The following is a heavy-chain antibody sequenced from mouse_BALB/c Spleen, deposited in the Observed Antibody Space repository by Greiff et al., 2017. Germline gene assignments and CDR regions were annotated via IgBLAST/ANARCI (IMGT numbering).Heavy chain of an antibody. CDR2: ISSGSSTI. V-gene: IGHV5-17*02. J-gene: IGHJ1*01. Sequence: EVMLVESGGGLVQPGGSRKLSCAASGFTFSSFGMHWVRQAPEKGLEWVAYISSGSSTIYYADTVKGRFTISRDNPKNTLFLQMTSLRSEDTAMYYCARNHDWYFDVWGAGTTVTVSS. CDR3: ARNHDWYFDV. CDR1: GFTFSSFG.